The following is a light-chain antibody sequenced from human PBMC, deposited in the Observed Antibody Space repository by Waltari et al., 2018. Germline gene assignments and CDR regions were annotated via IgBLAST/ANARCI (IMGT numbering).Light chain of an antibody. V-gene: IGLV3-25*03. CDR1: ASPRPY. CDR3: QSAEAGGTSRV. Sequence: SYELTQPPSVSVSPGQTARITCPGAASPRPYVYWYQQRPGQAPVLMIYRDTKRPSGIPGRFSGSTSGTTVTLTISGVQPEDEADYYCQSAEAGGTSRVFGGGTKLIVL. J-gene: IGLJ3*02. CDR2: RDT.